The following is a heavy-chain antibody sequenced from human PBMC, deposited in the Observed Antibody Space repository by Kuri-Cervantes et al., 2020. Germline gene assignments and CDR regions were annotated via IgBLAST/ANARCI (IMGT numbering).Heavy chain of an antibody. CDR1: SYSINSGYY. CDR2: IYHSGST. J-gene: IGHJ2*01. Sequence: SETLSLTCTVSSYSINSGYYWGWIRQPPGKGLEWIGSIYHSGSTYYNPPLKSRVTIPVDTSKNQFSLKLSSVTAADTAVYYCARVISPYDIVVVPAAQYYWYFDLWGRGTLVTVSS. D-gene: IGHD2-2*01. V-gene: IGHV4-38-2*02. CDR3: ARVISPYDIVVVPAAQYYWYFDL.